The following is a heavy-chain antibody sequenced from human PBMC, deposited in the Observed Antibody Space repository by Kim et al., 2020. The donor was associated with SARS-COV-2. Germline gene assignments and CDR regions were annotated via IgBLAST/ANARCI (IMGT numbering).Heavy chain of an antibody. CDR2: ISSGGFNT. Sequence: GGSLRLSCAASGFTFSNYAMTWVRQAPGKGLEWVSAISSGGFNTYYADSVKGRFTISRDNSENTLYLQMNSLRAEDSAVYYCAKRYNGSGSYSPLEYLGQGTLVTVSS. D-gene: IGHD3-10*01. J-gene: IGHJ4*02. CDR3: AKRYNGSGSYSPLEY. CDR1: GFTFSNYA. V-gene: IGHV3-23*01.